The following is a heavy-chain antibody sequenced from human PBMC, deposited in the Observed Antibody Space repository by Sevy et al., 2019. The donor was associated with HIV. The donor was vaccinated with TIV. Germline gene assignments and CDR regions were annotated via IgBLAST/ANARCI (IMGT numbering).Heavy chain of an antibody. CDR1: GGSFSGYS. D-gene: IGHD2-15*01. Sequence: SETLSLTCAVYGGSFSGYSWSWIRQPPGKGLEWIGEINHSGSTNYNPSLKSRVTISVDTSKNQFSLKLSSVTAADTAVYYCASLYCSGGSCYDFWGQGTLVTVSS. J-gene: IGHJ4*02. CDR2: INHSGST. CDR3: ASLYCSGGSCYDF. V-gene: IGHV4-34*01.